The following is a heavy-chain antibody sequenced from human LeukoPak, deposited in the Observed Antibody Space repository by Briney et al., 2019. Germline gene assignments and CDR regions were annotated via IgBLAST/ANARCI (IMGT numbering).Heavy chain of an antibody. CDR2: INHSGST. CDR3: ARGSRRITIFGVVIRGAFDI. V-gene: IGHV4-34*01. Sequence: TSETLSLTCAVYGGSFSGYYWSWIRQPPGKGLEWIGEINHSGSTNYNPSLKSRVTISVDTSKNQFSLKLSSVTAADTAVYYCARGSRRITIFGVVIRGAFDIWGQGTMVTVSS. D-gene: IGHD3-3*01. CDR1: GGSFSGYY. J-gene: IGHJ3*02.